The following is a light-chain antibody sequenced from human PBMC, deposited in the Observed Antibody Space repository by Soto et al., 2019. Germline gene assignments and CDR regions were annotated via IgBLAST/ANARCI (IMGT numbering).Light chain of an antibody. J-gene: IGKJ4*01. CDR3: QQRSNWPPALI. CDR1: QSVSSY. Sequence: EIVLTQSPATLSLSPGARATLSCRASQSVSSYLAWYQQKPGQAPRLLIYDASNRATGIPARFSSSGSGTDFTLTISSLEPEDFAVYYCQQRSNWPPALICGGGTKVEIK. V-gene: IGKV3-11*01. CDR2: DAS.